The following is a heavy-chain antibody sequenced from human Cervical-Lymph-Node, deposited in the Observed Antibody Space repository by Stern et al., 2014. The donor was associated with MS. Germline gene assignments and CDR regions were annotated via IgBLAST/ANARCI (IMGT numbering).Heavy chain of an antibody. V-gene: IGHV3-23*01. D-gene: IGHD3-9*01. CDR2: ISGSGGST. CDR3: AKHKSDWSYNWYFDL. J-gene: IGHJ2*01. Sequence: EVQLLESGGGLVKPGGSLRLSCAASGFTFSSYAMSWVRQAPGKGLEWVSAISGSGGSTHYADSVKGRFTISRDNSKNTLYLQMNSLRAEDTAVYYCAKHKSDWSYNWYFDLWGRGTLVTVSS. CDR1: GFTFSSYA.